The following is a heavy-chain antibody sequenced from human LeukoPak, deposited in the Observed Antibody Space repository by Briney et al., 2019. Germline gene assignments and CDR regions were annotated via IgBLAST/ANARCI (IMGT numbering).Heavy chain of an antibody. D-gene: IGHD3/OR15-3a*01. Sequence: SETLSLTCTVSGGSISSTSYHWGWIRQPPGKGLEWIARIYYSGSTYYNPSLTSRVTISVDTSKNQFSLKLTSVTAADTSVYYCATWNRIAAGGTGGFENWGQGTLVTVSS. CDR2: IYYSGST. CDR1: GGSISSTSYH. CDR3: ATWNRIAAGGTGGFEN. J-gene: IGHJ4*02. V-gene: IGHV4-39*01.